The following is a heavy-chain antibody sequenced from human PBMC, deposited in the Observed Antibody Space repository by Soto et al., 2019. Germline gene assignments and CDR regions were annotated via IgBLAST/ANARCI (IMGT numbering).Heavy chain of an antibody. CDR1: GGTFSTHA. CDR2: IIPISGTT. V-gene: IGHV1-69*13. Sequence: SVKVSCKASGGTFSTHAIIWVRQAPGHGLEWMGGIIPISGTTYYTQKFQGRVTITADDPTSTAFMELSSLKSEDTAVFYCARGYCSGGNCYSGMDVWGQGTMVTVSS. D-gene: IGHD2-15*01. CDR3: ARGYCSGGNCYSGMDV. J-gene: IGHJ6*02.